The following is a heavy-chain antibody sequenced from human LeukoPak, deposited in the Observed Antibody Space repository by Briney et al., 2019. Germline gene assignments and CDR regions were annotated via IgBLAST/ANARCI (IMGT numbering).Heavy chain of an antibody. Sequence: ASVKVSCKASGSTFTDYYMHWVRQARGQGLEWLGRINPYSGGAIYAQKFQGGVTMTRDTSIASIYIGLSRLRSNDTAVYYYARAGSYGPTDAFGIWGQGTMVTVSS. V-gene: IGHV1-2*06. D-gene: IGHD3-10*01. CDR2: INPYSGGA. CDR3: ARAGSYGPTDAFGI. J-gene: IGHJ3*02. CDR1: GSTFTDYY.